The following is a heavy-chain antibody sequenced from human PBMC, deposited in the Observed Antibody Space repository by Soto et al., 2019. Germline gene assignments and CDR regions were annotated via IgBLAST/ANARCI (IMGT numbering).Heavy chain of an antibody. CDR3: ARPLGYCSSTSCHPGAFDI. Sequence: QLQLQESGPGLVKPSETLSLTCTVSGGSISSSSYYWGWIRQPPGKGLEWIGSIYYSGSTYYNPSLKSRVTISVDTSKNQFSLKLSSVTAADTAVYYCARPLGYCSSTSCHPGAFDIWGQGTMVTVSS. CDR1: GGSISSSSYY. V-gene: IGHV4-39*01. J-gene: IGHJ3*02. CDR2: IYYSGST. D-gene: IGHD2-2*01.